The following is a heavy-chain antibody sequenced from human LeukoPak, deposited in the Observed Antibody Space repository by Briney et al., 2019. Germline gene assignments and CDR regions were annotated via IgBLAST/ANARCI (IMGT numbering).Heavy chain of an antibody. D-gene: IGHD3-16*01. CDR1: GGTFSNYA. CDR3: ARDRRGSRPSYYFDY. CDR2: IIPTLGLA. J-gene: IGHJ4*02. V-gene: IGHV1-69*04. Sequence: GASVKVSCKASGGTFSNYAISWVRQAPGQGLEWMGRIIPTLGLANYPQKFQGRLTITADKYTSTAYMKLSSLTSEDTAVYYCARDRRGSRPSYYFDYWGQGTLVTASS.